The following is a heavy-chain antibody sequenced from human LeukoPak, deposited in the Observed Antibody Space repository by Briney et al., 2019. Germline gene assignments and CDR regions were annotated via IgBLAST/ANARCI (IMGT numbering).Heavy chain of an antibody. Sequence: GGSLRLSCAASGFTFSSYAMSWVRQAPGKGLEWVSAISGSGGSTYYADSVRGRFTISRDNSKNTLYLQMNSLRAEDTAVYYCAKSTKLYYYDSSGYYYFDYWGQGTLVTVSS. CDR2: ISGSGGST. CDR1: GFTFSSYA. D-gene: IGHD3-22*01. V-gene: IGHV3-23*01. J-gene: IGHJ4*02. CDR3: AKSTKLYYYDSSGYYYFDY.